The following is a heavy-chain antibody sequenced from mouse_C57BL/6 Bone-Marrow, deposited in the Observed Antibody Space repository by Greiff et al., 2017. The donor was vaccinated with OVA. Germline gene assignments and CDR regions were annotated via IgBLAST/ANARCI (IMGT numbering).Heavy chain of an antibody. CDR2: IYPGGGYT. D-gene: IGHD1-1*01. V-gene: IGHV1-63*01. CDR1: GYTFTNYW. CDR3: ARSDTKGYWYFDV. Sequence: QVQLKQSGAELVRPGTSVKMSCKASGYTFTNYWIGWAKQRPGHGLEWIGDIYPGGGYTNYNEKFKGKATLTADKSSSTAYMQFSSLTSDDSAIYYCARSDTKGYWYFDVWGTGTTVTVSS. J-gene: IGHJ1*03.